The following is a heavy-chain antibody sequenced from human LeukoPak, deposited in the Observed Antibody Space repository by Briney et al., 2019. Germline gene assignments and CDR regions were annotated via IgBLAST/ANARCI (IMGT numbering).Heavy chain of an antibody. CDR2: IYSAGVT. D-gene: IGHD3-22*01. J-gene: IGHJ4*02. Sequence: GGSLRLSCAASGFSVSSFSMTWVRQAPGKGLEWVSVIYSAGVTYYADSVRGRFTISRDNSKNILYLQMNSLRAEDTAVYYCARTHYFDSGGYWPFDFWGQGTLVTVSS. V-gene: IGHV3-53*01. CDR3: ARTHYFDSGGYWPFDF. CDR1: GFSVSSFS.